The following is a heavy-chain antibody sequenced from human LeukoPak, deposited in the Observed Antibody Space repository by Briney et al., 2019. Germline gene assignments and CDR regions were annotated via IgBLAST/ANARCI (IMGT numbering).Heavy chain of an antibody. CDR3: ARSIAAAYYYYGMDV. D-gene: IGHD6-6*01. CDR2: IYSGGST. J-gene: IGHJ6*02. Sequence: GGSLRLSCAASGFTVSSNYMSWVRQAPGKGLEWVSVIYSGGSTYYADSVKGRFTISRDNSKNTLYLQMNSLRAEDTAVYYCARSIAAAYYYYGMDVWGQGTTVIVSS. V-gene: IGHV3-53*01. CDR1: GFTVSSNY.